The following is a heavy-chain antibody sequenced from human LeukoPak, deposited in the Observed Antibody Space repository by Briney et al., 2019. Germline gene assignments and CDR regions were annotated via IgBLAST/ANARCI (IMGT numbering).Heavy chain of an antibody. D-gene: IGHD6-13*01. CDR2: ISAYNGNT. V-gene: IGHV1-18*01. CDR1: GYTFTSYG. Sequence: ASVKVSCKASGYTFTSYGISWVRQAPGQGLEWMGWISAYNGNTNYAQKLQGRVTMTTDTSTSTAYMELRSLRSDDTAVYYCARGGSRTAAGTGGWFDPWGQGTLVTVSS. J-gene: IGHJ5*02. CDR3: ARGGSRTAAGTGGWFDP.